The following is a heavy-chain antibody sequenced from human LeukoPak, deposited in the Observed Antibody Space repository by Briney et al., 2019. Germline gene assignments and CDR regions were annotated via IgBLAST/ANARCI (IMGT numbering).Heavy chain of an antibody. D-gene: IGHD6-13*01. Sequence: GLSLRLSCAASGFTFSSYVMHWVRQAPGKGLEWVAVTWYDGTNKYFADSVRGRFSISRDNSKNTLYLQMNGLRAEDTAVYYCARGDRSSWFNFDYWGQGTLVTVSS. J-gene: IGHJ4*02. CDR2: TWYDGTNK. V-gene: IGHV3-33*01. CDR3: ARGDRSSWFNFDY. CDR1: GFTFSSYV.